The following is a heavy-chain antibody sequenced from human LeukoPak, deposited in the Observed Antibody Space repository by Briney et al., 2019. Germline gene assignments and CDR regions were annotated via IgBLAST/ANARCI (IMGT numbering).Heavy chain of an antibody. V-gene: IGHV3-74*01. D-gene: IGHD2-2*01. J-gene: IGHJ4*02. Sequence: GGSLRLSCAASGNYWMHWVRQAPGRGLVWVSHINGDGSWTTYADSVKGRFTISKDNAKNTVYLQMNNLRAEDTAVYYCVSFYETYWGRGTLVTVSS. CDR2: INGDGSWT. CDR1: GNYW. CDR3: VSFYETY.